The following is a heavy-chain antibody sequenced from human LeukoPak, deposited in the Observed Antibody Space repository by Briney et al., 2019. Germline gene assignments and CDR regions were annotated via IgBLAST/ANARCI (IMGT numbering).Heavy chain of an antibody. D-gene: IGHD3-3*01. CDR2: IYYSGST. J-gene: IGHJ4*02. CDR3: ARVYDFWSGHSLDYFDY. V-gene: IGHV4-39*01. CDR1: GGSISSSSYY. Sequence: PSETLSLTCTVSGGSISSSSYYWGWIRQPPGKGLEWIGSIYYSGSTYYNPSLKSRVTISVDTSKNQFSLKLSSVTAADTAVYYCARVYDFWSGHSLDYFDYWGQGTLVTVSS.